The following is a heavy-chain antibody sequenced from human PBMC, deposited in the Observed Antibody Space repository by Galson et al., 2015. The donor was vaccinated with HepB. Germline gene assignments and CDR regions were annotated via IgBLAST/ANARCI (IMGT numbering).Heavy chain of an antibody. CDR2: INTNTGNP. V-gene: IGHV7-4-1*02. Sequence: QSGAEVTKPGESPKTSCKASGYTFTSYAMNWVRQAPGQGLEWMGWINTNTGNPTYAQGFTGRFVFSLDTSVSTAYLQISSLKAEDTAVYYCARDLDTAMVSFFDYWGQGTLVTVSS. CDR3: ARDLDTAMVSFFDY. J-gene: IGHJ4*02. D-gene: IGHD5-18*01. CDR1: GYTFTSYA.